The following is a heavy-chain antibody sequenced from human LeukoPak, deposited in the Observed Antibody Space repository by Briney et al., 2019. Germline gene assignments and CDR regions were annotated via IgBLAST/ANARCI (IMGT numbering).Heavy chain of an antibody. J-gene: IGHJ5*02. CDR3: ARKNYGSNRWFDP. Sequence: ASVKVSCKACRYTFTSYDINWVRQATGQGLESMGWMNPNSGNTGYAQKFQGRVTMTRNTSISTAYMELNSLRSEDTAVYYCARKNYGSNRWFDPWGQGTLVTVSS. CDR2: MNPNSGNT. V-gene: IGHV1-8*01. D-gene: IGHD4/OR15-4a*01. CDR1: RYTFTSYD.